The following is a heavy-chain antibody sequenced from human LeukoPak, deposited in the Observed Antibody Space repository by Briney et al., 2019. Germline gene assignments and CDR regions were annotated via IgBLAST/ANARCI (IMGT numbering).Heavy chain of an antibody. Sequence: PGGSLRLSCSASGFTFSTYWMSWVRQAPGKGLEWVANMRRDGNEIYYLDSVRGRFTISRDNAKNSLYLQMNSLRAEDTAVYYCARDPAVRSGSYGNDYWGQGTLVTVSS. CDR3: ARDPAVRSGSYGNDY. J-gene: IGHJ4*02. D-gene: IGHD1-26*01. CDR1: GFTFSTYW. CDR2: MRRDGNEI. V-gene: IGHV3-7*03.